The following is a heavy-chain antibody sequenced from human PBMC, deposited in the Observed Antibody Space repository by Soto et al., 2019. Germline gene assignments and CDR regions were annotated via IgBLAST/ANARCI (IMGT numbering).Heavy chain of an antibody. D-gene: IGHD6-19*01. Sequence: EVQLLESGGDLVQPGGSLRLSCAASGFTFSTYAMSWVRQAPGKGLEWVSAISGSGDKTYYEDSVKGRFTVSRDNSKSTLYLQMNSPRAEDTAVYYCAKGLKGLHSGGWYYYYGMDVWGQGTTVTVSS. CDR1: GFTFSTYA. CDR3: AKGLKGLHSGGWYYYYGMDV. CDR2: ISGSGDKT. J-gene: IGHJ6*02. V-gene: IGHV3-23*01.